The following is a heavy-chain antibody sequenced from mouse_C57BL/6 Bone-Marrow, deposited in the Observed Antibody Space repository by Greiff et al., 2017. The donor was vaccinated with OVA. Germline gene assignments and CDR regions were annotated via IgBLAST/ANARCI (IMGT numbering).Heavy chain of an antibody. CDR2: INPGSGGT. V-gene: IGHV1-54*01. Sequence: QVQLQQSGAELVRPGTSVKVSCKASGYAFTNYLIEWVKQRPGQGLEWIGVINPGSGGTNYNEQFKGKATLTADKSSSTAYMQLRSLTSEDSAVWFFSLITRVVYLEYWGEGTTLTVSS. CDR3: SLITRVVYLEY. J-gene: IGHJ2*01. D-gene: IGHD1-1*01. CDR1: GYAFTNYL.